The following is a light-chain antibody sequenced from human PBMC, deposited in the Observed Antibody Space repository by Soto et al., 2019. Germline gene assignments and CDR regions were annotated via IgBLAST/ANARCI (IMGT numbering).Light chain of an antibody. J-gene: IGKJ4*01. CDR1: QSVSSS. CDR3: QQRSNWPLT. CDR2: DVS. Sequence: EIVLTQSPATLSLSPGERATLSCRASQSVSSSLAWYQQKPGQTPRLLIYDVSNRATGIPARFSGSGSGTDFTLTVSSLEPEDSAVYCCQQRSNWPLTFGGGTKVEIK. V-gene: IGKV3-11*01.